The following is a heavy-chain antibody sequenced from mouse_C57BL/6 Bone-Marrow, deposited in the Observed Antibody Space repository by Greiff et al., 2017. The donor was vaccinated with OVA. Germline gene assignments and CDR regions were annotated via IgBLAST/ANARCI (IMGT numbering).Heavy chain of an antibody. Sequence: VQLKQSGPELVKPGASVKISCKASGYSFTGYYMNWVKQSPEKSLEWIGEINPSTGGTTYNQKFKAKATLTVDKSSSTAYMQLKSLTSEDSAVYYCARPGWLRRGYYFDYWGQGTTLTVSS. V-gene: IGHV1-42*01. J-gene: IGHJ2*01. D-gene: IGHD2-2*01. CDR2: INPSTGGT. CDR3: ARPGWLRRGYYFDY. CDR1: GYSFTGYY.